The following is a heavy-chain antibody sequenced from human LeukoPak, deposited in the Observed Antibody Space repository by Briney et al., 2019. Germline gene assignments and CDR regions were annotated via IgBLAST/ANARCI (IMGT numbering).Heavy chain of an antibody. Sequence: PGGSLRLSCAASGFTFSNAWMSWVRQAPGKGLEWVGRIKSKTDGGTTDYAAPVKGRFTISRDDSKNTLYLQMNSLKTEDTAVYYCTTEGSITMALSIDYWGQGTLVTVSS. J-gene: IGHJ4*02. V-gene: IGHV3-15*01. CDR1: GFTFSNAW. CDR2: IKSKTDGGTT. D-gene: IGHD3-10*01. CDR3: TTEGSITMALSIDY.